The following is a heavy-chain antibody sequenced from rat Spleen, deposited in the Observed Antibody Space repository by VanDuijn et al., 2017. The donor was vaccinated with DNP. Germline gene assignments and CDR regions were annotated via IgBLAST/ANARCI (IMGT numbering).Heavy chain of an antibody. CDR3: AREGDYYDGYGDALDA. V-gene: IGHV5-7*01. Sequence: EVHLVESGGGLVQPGRSLKVSCAASGFTFSDYYMAWVRQAPEMGLEWVATTVYDGTRAYYRDSVKGRFTISRDNAKDTLYLQMNSLRSEDTATYYCAREGDYYDGYGDALDAWGQGTSVTVSS. CDR1: GFTFSDYY. D-gene: IGHD1-12*03. CDR2: TVYDGTRA. J-gene: IGHJ4*01.